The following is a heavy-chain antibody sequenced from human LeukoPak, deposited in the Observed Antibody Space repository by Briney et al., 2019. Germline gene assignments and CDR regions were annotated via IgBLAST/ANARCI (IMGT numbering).Heavy chain of an antibody. CDR1: GGTFSSYA. CDR2: IIPILGIA. D-gene: IGHD2-21*02. Sequence: ASVKVSCKASGGTFSSYAISWVRQAPGQGLEWMGRIIPILGIANYAQKFQGRVTITADKSTSTAYMELSSLRSEDTAVYYCARVMVVVTRSDAFDIWGQGTMVTVSS. CDR3: ARVMVVVTRSDAFDI. V-gene: IGHV1-69*04. J-gene: IGHJ3*02.